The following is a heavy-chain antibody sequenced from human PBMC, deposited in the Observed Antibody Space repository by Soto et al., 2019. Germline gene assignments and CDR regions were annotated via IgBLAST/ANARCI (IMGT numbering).Heavy chain of an antibody. CDR1: GFTFSSYA. Sequence: GGSLRLSCAASGFTFSSYAMSWVRQAPGKGLEWVSAISGSGGSTYYADSVKGRFTISRDNSKNTLYLQMNSLRAEDTAVYYCAKGYSSGWYGWYFDLWGRGTLVTVSS. J-gene: IGHJ2*01. CDR3: AKGYSSGWYGWYFDL. CDR2: ISGSGGST. V-gene: IGHV3-23*01. D-gene: IGHD6-19*01.